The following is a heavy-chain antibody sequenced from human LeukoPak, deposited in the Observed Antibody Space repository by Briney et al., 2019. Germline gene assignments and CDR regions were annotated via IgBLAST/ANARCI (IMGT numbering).Heavy chain of an antibody. CDR3: LTIVETPIDAFDI. D-gene: IGHD4-23*01. CDR1: GFTFSSYW. Sequence: GGSLRLSCVASGFTFSSYWMHWVRQDPRKGLVWVSRINGDGRNINYADSVRGRFTISIDDAKETLFLQMNSLTAEDTAVYYCLTIVETPIDAFDIWGQGAMVTVSS. CDR2: INGDGRNI. J-gene: IGHJ3*02. V-gene: IGHV3-74*01.